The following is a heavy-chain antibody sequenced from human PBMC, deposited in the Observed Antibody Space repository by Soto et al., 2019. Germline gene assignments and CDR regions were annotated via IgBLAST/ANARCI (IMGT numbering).Heavy chain of an antibody. D-gene: IGHD4-17*01. Sequence: SEMLSLTCAVSGDSISSSNWWSWVRQPPGKGLEWIGEIYHSGSTNYNPSLKSRVTISVDKSKNQFSLKLSSVTAADTAVYYCARVWTTVTNWFDPWGQGTLVTVSS. J-gene: IGHJ5*02. CDR2: IYHSGST. CDR3: ARVWTTVTNWFDP. V-gene: IGHV4-4*02. CDR1: GDSISSSNW.